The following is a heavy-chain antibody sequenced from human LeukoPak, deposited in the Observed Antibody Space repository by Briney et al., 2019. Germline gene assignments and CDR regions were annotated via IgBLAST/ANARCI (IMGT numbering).Heavy chain of an antibody. CDR1: GYTFTGYY. D-gene: IGHD5-12*01. V-gene: IGHV1-2*02. J-gene: IGHJ5*01. CDR3: AREGTYGGYVGWYWFDS. CDR2: INPNSGGT. Sequence: ASVKVSCKASGYTFTGYYMHWVRQAPGQGLEWMGWINPNSGGTNYAQKFQGRVTMTRDTSISTAYMELSRLRSDDTAVYYCAREGTYGGYVGWYWFDSWGQGTLVTVSS.